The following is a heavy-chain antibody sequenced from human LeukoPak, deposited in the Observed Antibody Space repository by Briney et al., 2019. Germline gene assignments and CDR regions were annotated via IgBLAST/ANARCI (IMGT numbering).Heavy chain of an antibody. D-gene: IGHD3-22*01. CDR3: ARDPETYYYDSSGYDY. CDR2: ISSSSSYI. Sequence: KPGGSLRLSCAASGFTFSSYSMNWVRQAPGKGLEWVLSISSSSSYIYYADSVKGRFTISRDNAKNSLYLQMNSLRAEDTAVYYCARDPETYYYDSSGYDYWGQGTLVTVSS. V-gene: IGHV3-21*01. CDR1: GFTFSSYS. J-gene: IGHJ4*02.